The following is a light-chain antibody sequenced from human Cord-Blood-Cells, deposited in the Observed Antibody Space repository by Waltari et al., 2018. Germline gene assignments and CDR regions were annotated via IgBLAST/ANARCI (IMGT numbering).Light chain of an antibody. CDR1: QSISSW. J-gene: IGKJ1*01. CDR2: DAS. Sequence: DIQMTQSPSTLSASVGDRVTITCRVSQSISSWLAWYQQKPGKAPKLLIYDASSLESGGPSRFSGSGSGTAFTLTISSLQPDDFATYCCQQYNSYSVTFGQGTKVEIK. CDR3: QQYNSYSVT. V-gene: IGKV1-5*01.